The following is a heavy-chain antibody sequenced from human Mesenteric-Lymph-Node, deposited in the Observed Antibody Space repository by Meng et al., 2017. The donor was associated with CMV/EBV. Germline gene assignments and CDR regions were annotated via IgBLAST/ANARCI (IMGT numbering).Heavy chain of an antibody. V-gene: IGHV3-48*04. CDR3: ANWREGSQVYFDY. CDR2: IRSSSSTI. CDR1: GFTFSSYS. J-gene: IGHJ4*02. D-gene: IGHD2-8*01. Sequence: GESLKISCAASGFTFSSYSMNWVRQAPGKGLEWVSYIRSSSSTIYYADSVKGRFTISRDNAKNSLYLQMNSLRAEDTAVYYCANWREGSQVYFDYWGQGRLVTVSS.